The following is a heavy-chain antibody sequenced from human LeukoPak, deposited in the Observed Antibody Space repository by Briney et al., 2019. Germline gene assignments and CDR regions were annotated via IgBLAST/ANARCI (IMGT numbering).Heavy chain of an antibody. V-gene: IGHV3-7*03. J-gene: IGHJ5*02. CDR3: ARDRVAAAGTNWFDP. CDR1: GFTFSSYW. D-gene: IGHD6-13*01. CDR2: IKQDGSEK. Sequence: GGSLILSCAASGFTFSSYWMSWVRQAPGKGLEWVANIKQDGSEKYYVDSVKGRFTVSRDNAKNSLYLQMNSLRAEDTAVYYCARDRVAAAGTNWFDPWGQGTLVTVSS.